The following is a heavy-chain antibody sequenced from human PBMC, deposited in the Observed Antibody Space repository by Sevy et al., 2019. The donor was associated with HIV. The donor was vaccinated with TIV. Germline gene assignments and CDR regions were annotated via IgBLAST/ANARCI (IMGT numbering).Heavy chain of an antibody. J-gene: IGHJ4*02. Sequence: GGSLRLSCTASGFTFSSFGIHWVRQAPGKGLEWVALMWYDGNNKYYADSVKGRFTISRDSSKNTLYLQMNSLRAEDTAVYYCASHYYDSTGYYFPLDYWGQGTLVTVSS. CDR3: ASHYYDSTGYYFPLDY. CDR1: GFTFSSFG. D-gene: IGHD3-22*01. V-gene: IGHV3-30*02. CDR2: MWYDGNNK.